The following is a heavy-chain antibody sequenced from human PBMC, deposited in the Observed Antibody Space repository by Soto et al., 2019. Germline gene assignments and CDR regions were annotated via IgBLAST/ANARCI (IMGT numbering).Heavy chain of an antibody. D-gene: IGHD2-21*02. V-gene: IGHV1-69*04. Sequence: ASVKVSCKASGGTFSSYTISWVRQAPGQGLEWMGRIFPILGIANYAQKFQGRGTITTDKSTSTAYMELSSLRSEDTAVYYCARESQSDWPFDYWGQGTLVTVSS. CDR2: IFPILGIA. J-gene: IGHJ4*02. CDR3: ARESQSDWPFDY. CDR1: GGTFSSYT.